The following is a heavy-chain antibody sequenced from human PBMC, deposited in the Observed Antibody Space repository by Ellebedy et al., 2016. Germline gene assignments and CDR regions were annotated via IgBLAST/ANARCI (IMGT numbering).Heavy chain of an antibody. CDR2: MNPNSGNT. CDR1: GYTFTSYD. Sequence: ASVKVSCXASGYTFTSYDINWVRQATGQGLEWMGWMNPNSGNTGYAQKFQGRVTMTRNTSISTAYMELSSLRSEDTAVYYCARDGYSSSSSYYGMDVWGQGTTVTVSS. D-gene: IGHD6-13*01. J-gene: IGHJ6*02. CDR3: ARDGYSSSSSYYGMDV. V-gene: IGHV1-8*01.